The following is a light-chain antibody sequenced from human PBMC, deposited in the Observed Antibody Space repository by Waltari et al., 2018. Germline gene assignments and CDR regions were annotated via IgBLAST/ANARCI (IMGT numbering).Light chain of an antibody. V-gene: IGKV4-1*01. CDR1: QTVLSSSNNKKY. CDR3: QQYYSDPIT. CDR2: WAS. Sequence: DIVMTQSPDSLAVSLGERATLTCQSSQTVLSSSNNKKYVSWFQQKPGKPPNLLIYWASTRESGVTARFSGSGSGTDFTLTISSLQAEDVAVYYCQQYYSDPITFGGGTKVEIK. J-gene: IGKJ4*01.